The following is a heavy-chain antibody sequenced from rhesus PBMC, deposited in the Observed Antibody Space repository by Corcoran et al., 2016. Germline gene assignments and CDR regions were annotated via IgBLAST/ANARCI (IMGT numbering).Heavy chain of an antibody. Sequence: EVQLVESGGGLAKPGGSLRLSCAASGLPFSSLWMNWVRQAPGQGMEWVSAIHSGGGSKYYADAGKGRFTSSRDNAKNTLSLQMNSLRAEDTAVYYCAKVGSGYPYYYGLDSWGQGVVVTVSS. CDR3: AKVGSGYPYYYGLDS. CDR1: GLPFSSLW. V-gene: IGHV3S25*01. D-gene: IGHD2-21*01. J-gene: IGHJ6*01. CDR2: IHSGGGSK.